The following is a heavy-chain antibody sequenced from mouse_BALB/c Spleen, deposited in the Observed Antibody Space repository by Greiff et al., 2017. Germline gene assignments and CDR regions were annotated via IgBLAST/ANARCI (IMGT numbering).Heavy chain of an antibody. CDR2: ISNGGGST. Sequence: EVQLVESGGGLVQPGGSLKLSCAASGFTFSSYTMSWVRQTPEKRLEWVAYISNGGGSTYYPDTVKGRFTISRDNAKNTLYLQMSSLKSEDTAMYYCARRSTGYFDYWGQGTTLTVSS. J-gene: IGHJ2*01. D-gene: IGHD4-1*02. CDR3: ARRSTGYFDY. CDR1: GFTFSSYT. V-gene: IGHV5-12-2*01.